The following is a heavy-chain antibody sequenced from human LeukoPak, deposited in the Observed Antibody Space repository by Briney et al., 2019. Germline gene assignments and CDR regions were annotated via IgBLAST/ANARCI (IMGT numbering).Heavy chain of an antibody. CDR1: GITFSSYA. D-gene: IGHD2-2*01. Sequence: GGSLRLSCAASGITFSSYAMSWVRQAPGKGLEWVSGISGSGGNTYYADSVKGRFTISRDNSKNTLYPQMNSLRAEDTAVYYCAKAYCTSTRCYYLDSWGQGTLVTVSS. V-gene: IGHV3-23*01. J-gene: IGHJ4*02. CDR3: AKAYCTSTRCYYLDS. CDR2: ISGSGGNT.